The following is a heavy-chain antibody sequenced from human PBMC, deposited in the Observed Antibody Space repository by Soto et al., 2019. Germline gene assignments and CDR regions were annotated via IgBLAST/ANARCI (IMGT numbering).Heavy chain of an antibody. CDR2: IIPIFGTA. J-gene: IGHJ5*02. V-gene: IGHV1-69*13. Sequence: SVKVSCKASGGTFSSYAISWVRQAPGQGLEWMGGIIPIFGTANYAQKFQGRVTITADESTSTAYMELSSLRSEDTAVYYCARVQGTMTTDINWFDPWGQGTLVTVSS. CDR3: ARVQGTMTTDINWFDP. D-gene: IGHD4-17*01. CDR1: GGTFSSYA.